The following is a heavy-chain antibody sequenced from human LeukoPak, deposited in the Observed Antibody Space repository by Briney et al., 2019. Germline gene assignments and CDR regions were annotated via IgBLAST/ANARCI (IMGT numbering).Heavy chain of an antibody. CDR3: ARGIINPDY. Sequence: GGSLRLSCATSGFTYSTYPMTWVHQAPGKGLEWVSSISASGGTTYYADSVKGRFTISRDNSKSTLSLLMTSLRGEDTAVYYCARGIINPDYWGQGTLVIVSS. J-gene: IGHJ4*02. V-gene: IGHV3-23*01. CDR2: ISASGGTT. CDR1: GFTYSTYP. D-gene: IGHD3-10*01.